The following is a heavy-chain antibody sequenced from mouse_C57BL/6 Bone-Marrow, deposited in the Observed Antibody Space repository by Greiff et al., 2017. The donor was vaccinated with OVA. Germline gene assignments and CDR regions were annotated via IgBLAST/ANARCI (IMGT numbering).Heavy chain of an antibody. CDR2: IYPRSGNT. Sequence: VQLQQSGAELARPGASVKLSCKASGYTFTSYGISWVKQRTGPGLEWIGEIYPRSGNTYYNEKFKGKATLTADKSSSTAYMELRSLTSEDAAVYFGARDYYGTSIAYWGQGTLVTVSA. D-gene: IGHD1-1*01. J-gene: IGHJ3*01. CDR3: ARDYYGTSIAY. V-gene: IGHV1-81*01. CDR1: GYTFTSYG.